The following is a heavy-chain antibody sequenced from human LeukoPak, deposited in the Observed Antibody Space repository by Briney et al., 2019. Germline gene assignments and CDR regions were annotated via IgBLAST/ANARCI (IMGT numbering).Heavy chain of an antibody. CDR3: ARDSLTRGYYDY. CDR2: IYSGDSTSYADSGGGT. J-gene: IGHJ4*02. V-gene: IGHV3-53*01. D-gene: IGHD2/OR15-2a*01. Sequence: GGSLRLSCAASGFTVSSNYMSWVRQAPGKGLEWVSVIYSGDSTSYADSGGGTYYADSVKGRFTISRDDSKNTLYLQMNSLRVEDTAVYYCARDSLTRGYYDYWGQGTLVTVSS. CDR1: GFTVSSNY.